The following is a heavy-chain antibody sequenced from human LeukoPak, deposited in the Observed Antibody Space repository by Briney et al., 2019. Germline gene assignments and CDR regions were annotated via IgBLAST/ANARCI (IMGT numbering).Heavy chain of an antibody. V-gene: IGHV7-4-1*02. Sequence: ASVKVSCKASGYTFTNYAMNWVRQAPGQGLEWMGWIHPSTGNPTYAQGFTGRCVFALDTSISTTYLQVSSLKAEDTAVYYCARAYQRLGELSLPDYWGQGTLVTVSS. CDR1: GYTFTNYA. D-gene: IGHD3-16*02. J-gene: IGHJ4*02. CDR2: IHPSTGNP. CDR3: ARAYQRLGELSLPDY.